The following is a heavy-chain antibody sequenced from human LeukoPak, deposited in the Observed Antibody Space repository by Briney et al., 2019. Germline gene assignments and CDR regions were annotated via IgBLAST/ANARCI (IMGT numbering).Heavy chain of an antibody. D-gene: IGHD2-15*01. V-gene: IGHV5-51*01. CDR2: IYPGDSDT. J-gene: IGHJ3*02. Sequence: AGESLKISCKGSGYRFTSYWIGWVRQMPGKGLEWMGIIYPGDSDTRYSPSFQGQVTISADKSISTAYLQWSSLKASDTAMYYSARRRGYCSGGSCYGSPSAFDIWGQGTMVTVSS. CDR1: GYRFTSYW. CDR3: ARRRGYCSGGSCYGSPSAFDI.